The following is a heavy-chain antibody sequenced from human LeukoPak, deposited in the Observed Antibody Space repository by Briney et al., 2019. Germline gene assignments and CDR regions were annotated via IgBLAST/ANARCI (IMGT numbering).Heavy chain of an antibody. V-gene: IGHV3-23*01. CDR3: AKPDYYDSSGYFN. CDR2: ISGSGGST. D-gene: IGHD3-22*01. CDR1: GFTFSSYA. J-gene: IGHJ4*02. Sequence: PGGSLRLSCAASGFTFSSYAMSRVRQAPGKGLEWVSAISGSGGSTYYADSVKGWFTISRDNSKNTLYLQMNSLRAEDTAVYYCAKPDYYDSSGYFNWGQGTLVTVSS.